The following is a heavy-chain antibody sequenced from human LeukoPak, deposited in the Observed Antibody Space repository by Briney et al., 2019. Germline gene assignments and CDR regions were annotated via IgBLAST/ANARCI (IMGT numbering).Heavy chain of an antibody. CDR3: ARDGAYGGFFDY. CDR2: IDTEGSTT. J-gene: IGHJ4*02. CDR1: GFSFSRYW. D-gene: IGHD4-23*01. V-gene: IGHV3-74*01. Sequence: GGSLRLSCAASGFSFSRYWMHWVRQTPGKGLVWVSYIDTEGSTTRYADSVKGRFTISRDNAKNSLYLQMNSLRAEDTALYYCARDGAYGGFFDYWGQGTLVTVSS.